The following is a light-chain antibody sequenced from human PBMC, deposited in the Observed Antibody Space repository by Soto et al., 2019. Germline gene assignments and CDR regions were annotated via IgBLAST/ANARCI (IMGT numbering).Light chain of an antibody. CDR3: SSYTSSSTSVYV. CDR1: SSDVGGYNY. V-gene: IGLV2-14*01. CDR2: DVS. Sequence: QSALTQPASVSGSPGQSITISCTGTSSDVGGYNYVSWYQQHPGKAPKLMIYDVSNRPSGVSNRFSGSKSGNTASLTISGLQAEDEADYYCSSYTSSSTSVYVFGTGTKVTV. J-gene: IGLJ1*01.